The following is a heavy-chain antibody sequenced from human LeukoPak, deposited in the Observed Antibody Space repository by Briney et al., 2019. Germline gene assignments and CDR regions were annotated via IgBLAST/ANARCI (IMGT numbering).Heavy chain of an antibody. CDR3: ASPRVGYSYGYSFDY. CDR2: ISPSSGTI. CDR1: GFTFSMYN. J-gene: IGHJ4*02. Sequence: GGSLRLSCVVSGFTFSMYNMNWVRQAPGKGPQWVSSISPSSGTIHYADSVKGRFTISRDNSKNTLYLQMNSLRAEDTAVYYCASPRVGYSYGYSFDYWGQGTLVTVSS. D-gene: IGHD5-18*01. V-gene: IGHV3-48*01.